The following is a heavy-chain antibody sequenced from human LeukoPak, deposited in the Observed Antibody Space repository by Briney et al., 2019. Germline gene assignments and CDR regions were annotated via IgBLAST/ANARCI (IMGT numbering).Heavy chain of an antibody. J-gene: IGHJ4*02. CDR2: ISYDGSNK. V-gene: IGHV3-30-3*01. Sequence: GGSLRLSCAASGFTFSSYAMHWVRQAPGKGLEWVAVISYDGSNKYYADSVKGRFTISRDNSKNTLYLQMNSLRAEDTAVYYCAKVAHGDYFDYWGQGTLVTASS. CDR1: GFTFSSYA. CDR3: AKVAHGDYFDY. D-gene: IGHD3-10*01.